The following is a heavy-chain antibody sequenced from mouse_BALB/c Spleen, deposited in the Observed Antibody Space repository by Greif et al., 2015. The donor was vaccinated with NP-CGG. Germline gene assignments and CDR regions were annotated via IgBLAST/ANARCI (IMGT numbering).Heavy chain of an antibody. V-gene: IGHV5-9-1*01. J-gene: IGHJ3*01. CDR3: ARGDGSSYGFFFAY. CDR1: GFTFSRYA. CDR2: ISSGGSYT. D-gene: IGHD1-1*01. Sequence: EVMLVESGGGLVKPGGSLKLSCAASGFTFSRYAMSWVRQTPEKRLEWVATISSGGSYTYYPDSVKGRFTISRDKAKNTLYLQMSSLRSEDTAMYYCARGDGSSYGFFFAYCGQGTLVTVSA.